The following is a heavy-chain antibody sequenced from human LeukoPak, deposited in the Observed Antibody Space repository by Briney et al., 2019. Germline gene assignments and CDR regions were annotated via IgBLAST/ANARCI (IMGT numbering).Heavy chain of an antibody. CDR3: AREYDYIWGSYRYTPDY. D-gene: IGHD3-16*02. Sequence: GGPLRLSCAASGFTFSDYYMSWIRQAPGKGLEWVSYISSSGSTIYYADSVKGRFTISRDNAKNSLYLQMNSLRAEDTAVYYCAREYDYIWGSYRYTPDYWGQGTLVTVSS. J-gene: IGHJ4*02. CDR1: GFTFSDYY. CDR2: ISSSGSTI. V-gene: IGHV3-11*01.